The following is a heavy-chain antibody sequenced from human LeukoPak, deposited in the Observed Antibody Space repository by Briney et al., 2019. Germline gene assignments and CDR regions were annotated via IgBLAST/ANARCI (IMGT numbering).Heavy chain of an antibody. Sequence: ASVKVSFTASGYTFTSYGISWVRQAPGQGLEWMGMIYPRDGSTSYAQKFQGRVTVTRDTSTSTVHMELSGLRSEDTAVYYCARDQEAFDYWGQGTLVTVSS. CDR2: IYPRDGST. CDR1: GYTFTSYG. V-gene: IGHV1-46*01. J-gene: IGHJ4*02. CDR3: ARDQEAFDY.